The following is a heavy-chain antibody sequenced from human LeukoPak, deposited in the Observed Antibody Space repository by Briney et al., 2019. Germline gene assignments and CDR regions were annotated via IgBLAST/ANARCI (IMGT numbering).Heavy chain of an antibody. D-gene: IGHD4-23*01. Sequence: ASVKVSCKASGYTFTGYYMHWVRQAPGQGLEWMGWINPNSGGTNYAQKFQGRVTMTRDTSISTAYMELSRLRSDDTAVYYCARVAGVETGENWFDPWGQGTLVTVSS. CDR3: ARVAGVETGENWFDP. CDR2: INPNSGGT. CDR1: GYTFTGYY. J-gene: IGHJ5*02. V-gene: IGHV1-2*02.